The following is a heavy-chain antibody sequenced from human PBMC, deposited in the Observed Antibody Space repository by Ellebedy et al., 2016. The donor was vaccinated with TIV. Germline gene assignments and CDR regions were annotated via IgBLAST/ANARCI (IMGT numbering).Heavy chain of an antibody. Sequence: GGSLRLSCAASGFTFADYTMHWVRQAPGKGLEWVSLISWDGGSTYYADSVKGRSTISRDNSKKSLYLQMNSLRTDDTALYYYAKDLENHFVKMATTNYYYYGMDVWGQGTTVTVSS. J-gene: IGHJ6*02. D-gene: IGHD5-24*01. CDR1: GFTFADYT. V-gene: IGHV3-43*01. CDR2: ISWDGGST. CDR3: AKDLENHFVKMATTNYYYYGMDV.